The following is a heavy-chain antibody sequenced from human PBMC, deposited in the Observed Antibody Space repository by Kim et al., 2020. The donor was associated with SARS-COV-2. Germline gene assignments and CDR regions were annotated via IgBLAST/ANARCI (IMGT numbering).Heavy chain of an antibody. CDR1: GFTFSSYW. CDR3: ARDLKVYYDSSGYLDYYYYGMDV. V-gene: IGHV3-74*01. J-gene: IGHJ6*02. Sequence: GGSLRLSCAASGFTFSSYWMHWVRQAPGKGLVWVSRINSDGSSTSYADSVKGRFTISRDNAKNTLYLQMNSLRAEDTAVYYCARDLKVYYDSSGYLDYYYYGMDVWGQGTTVTVSS. D-gene: IGHD3-22*01. CDR2: INSDGSST.